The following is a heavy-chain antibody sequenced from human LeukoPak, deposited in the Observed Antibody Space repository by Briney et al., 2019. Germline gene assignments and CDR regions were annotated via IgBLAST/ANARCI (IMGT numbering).Heavy chain of an antibody. CDR3: ARVASDYYDSSGCYDGDYFDY. CDR2: INAYNGNT. CDR1: GYTFTSYG. J-gene: IGHJ4*02. Sequence: ASVKVSCKASGYTFTSYGISWVRQAPGQGLEWMGWINAYNGNTNYAQKLQGRVTMTTDTSTSTAYMELRSLRSDDTAVYYCARVASDYYDSSGCYDGDYFDYWGQGTLVTVSS. V-gene: IGHV1-18*01. D-gene: IGHD3-22*01.